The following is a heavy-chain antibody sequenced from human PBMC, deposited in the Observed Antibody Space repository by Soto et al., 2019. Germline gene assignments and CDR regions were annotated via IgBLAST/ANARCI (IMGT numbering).Heavy chain of an antibody. CDR3: ATSGLTTVTPLS. D-gene: IGHD4-17*01. CDR2: INGDGSNT. CDR1: GLTFSNYW. Sequence: GGSLRLSCAASGLTFSNYWMHWVRQAPGKGLVWVSRINGDGSNTAYADSVKGRFTISRDNAKNTLYLQMSSLGAEDTAVYYCATSGLTTVTPLSWGQGILVTVSS. V-gene: IGHV3-74*01. J-gene: IGHJ5*02.